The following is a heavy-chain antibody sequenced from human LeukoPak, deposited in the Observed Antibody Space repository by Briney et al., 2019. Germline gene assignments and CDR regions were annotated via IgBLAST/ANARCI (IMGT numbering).Heavy chain of an antibody. V-gene: IGHV1-8*02. J-gene: IGHJ5*02. D-gene: IGHD3-10*01. CDR1: GYTFTSYY. Sequence: ASVKVSCKASGYTFTSYYMHWVRQAPGQGLEWMGGMNPNSCYTGYPQKFQGVETMPRHTSITTAYMELSSLRSDDTAVYYCARSGFGSGISFDLWGQGTLVTVSS. CDR3: ARSGFGSGISFDL. CDR2: MNPNSCYT.